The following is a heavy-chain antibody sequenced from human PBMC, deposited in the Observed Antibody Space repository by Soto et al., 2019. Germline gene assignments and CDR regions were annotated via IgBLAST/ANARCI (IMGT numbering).Heavy chain of an antibody. Sequence: GASVKVSCKAPGGTFSTYIISWVRQAPGQGLEWMGRIIPIPDITNYAQKFQGRVTVTADRSTSTAYMELTSLKSEDTAVYYCARDRITTRGDAFDLWGQGTMVT. D-gene: IGHD3-3*01. J-gene: IGHJ3*01. V-gene: IGHV1-69*04. CDR2: IIPIPDIT. CDR1: GGTFSTYI. CDR3: ARDRITTRGDAFDL.